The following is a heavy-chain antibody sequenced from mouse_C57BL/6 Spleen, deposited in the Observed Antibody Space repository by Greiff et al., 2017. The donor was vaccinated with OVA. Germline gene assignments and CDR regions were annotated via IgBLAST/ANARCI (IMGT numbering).Heavy chain of an antibody. Sequence: VQRVESGAELVKPGASVKISCKASGYAFSSYWMNWVKQRPGKGLEWIGQIYPGDGDTNYNGKFKGKATLTADKSSSTAYMQLSSLTSEDSAVYFCAREYYGSSEYFDVWGTGTTVTVSS. D-gene: IGHD1-1*01. CDR3: AREYYGSSEYFDV. CDR2: IYPGDGDT. V-gene: IGHV1-80*01. CDR1: GYAFSSYW. J-gene: IGHJ1*03.